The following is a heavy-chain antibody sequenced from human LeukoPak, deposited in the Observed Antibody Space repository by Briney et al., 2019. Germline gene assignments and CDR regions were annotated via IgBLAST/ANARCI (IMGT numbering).Heavy chain of an antibody. CDR2: ISSSSSYI. V-gene: IGHV3-21*01. CDR3: ARDRSDNEYSYGAFDY. J-gene: IGHJ4*02. Sequence: GGSLRLSCAASGFTFSSYSMNWVRQAPGKGLEWVSSISSSSSYIYYADSVKGGFTISRDNAKNSLYLQMNRLRAEDTAVYYCARDRSDNEYSYGAFDYWGQGTLVTVSS. D-gene: IGHD5-18*01. CDR1: GFTFSSYS.